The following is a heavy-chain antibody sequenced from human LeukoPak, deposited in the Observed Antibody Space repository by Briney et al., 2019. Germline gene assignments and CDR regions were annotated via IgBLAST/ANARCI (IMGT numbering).Heavy chain of an antibody. CDR3: ARGSEWELLSCDY. D-gene: IGHD1-26*01. V-gene: IGHV3-21*01. Sequence: GGSLRLSCAASGFTFSRYSMNWVRQAPGKGLEWVSSISSSGTYIYYADSVKGRFTISRENAKNSLYLQMNSLGAEDTAVYYCARGSEWELLSCDYWGQGTPVTVSS. CDR1: GFTFSRYS. J-gene: IGHJ4*02. CDR2: ISSSGTYI.